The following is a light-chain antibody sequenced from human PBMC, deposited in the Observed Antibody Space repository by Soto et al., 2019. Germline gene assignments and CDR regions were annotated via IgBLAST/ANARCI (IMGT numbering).Light chain of an antibody. CDR2: DAS. V-gene: IGKV3-20*01. CDR3: QQYGTSSIT. J-gene: IGKJ5*01. Sequence: ETVLTQSPGTLSLSLGESATLSCRASQIVTRNYLAWYQQKPGQAPRLLFYDASSRASGIPDRFTGSGSGAEFSLTINRLEPEDFALYYCQQYGTSSITFGQGTRLEYK. CDR1: QIVTRNY.